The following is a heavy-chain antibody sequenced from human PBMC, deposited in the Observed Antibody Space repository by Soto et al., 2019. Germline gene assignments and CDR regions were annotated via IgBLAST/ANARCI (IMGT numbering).Heavy chain of an antibody. D-gene: IGHD3-16*01. Sequence: PGGSLRLSCAASGFTFSSYGMNWVRQAPGKGLEWVSSISRSSSYIYYADSVKGRFTISRDNSKNTLSLQMNSLRVEDSAVYYCVPRKGDPFTWGPGTLVTVSS. CDR1: GFTFSSYG. V-gene: IGHV3-21*04. CDR3: VPRKGDPFT. J-gene: IGHJ4*02. CDR2: ISRSSSYI.